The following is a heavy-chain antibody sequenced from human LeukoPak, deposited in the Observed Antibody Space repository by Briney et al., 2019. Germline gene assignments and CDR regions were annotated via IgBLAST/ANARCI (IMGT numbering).Heavy chain of an antibody. Sequence: PSETLSLTCTVSGASINGFYWSWIRQSPGKGLEWIGYIHYKGSTKYNPSLTSQVTISVDTSKKQCSLKLASPTAADTAFYYCARATSTVAMNWGRGTLVTVSS. CDR3: ARATSTVAMN. D-gene: IGHD4-23*01. CDR2: IHYKGST. V-gene: IGHV4-59*01. CDR1: GASINGFY. J-gene: IGHJ4*02.